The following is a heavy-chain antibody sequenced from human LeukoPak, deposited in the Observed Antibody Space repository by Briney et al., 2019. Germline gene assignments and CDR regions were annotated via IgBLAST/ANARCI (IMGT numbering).Heavy chain of an antibody. J-gene: IGHJ6*03. CDR1: GFTFSGSA. D-gene: IGHD5-12*01. Sequence: GGSLRLSCAASGFTFSGSAMHWVRQASGKGLEWVGRIRSKANSYATAYTASVKGRFTISRDDSKNMAYLQMNSLKTEDTAVYYCTSVLIQSSGYDLYYYYYMDVWGKGTTVTISS. V-gene: IGHV3-73*01. CDR3: TSVLIQSSGYDLYYYYYMDV. CDR2: IRSKANSYAT.